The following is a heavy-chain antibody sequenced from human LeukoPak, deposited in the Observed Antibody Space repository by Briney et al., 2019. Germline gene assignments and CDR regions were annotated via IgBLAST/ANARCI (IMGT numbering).Heavy chain of an antibody. CDR2: VNPNSGGT. Sequence: ASVKVSYKASGYTFTDYYMHWVRQAPGQGLEWMGWVNPNSGGTNYAQKFQGRVTMTRDTSISTAYMELSRLRSDDTAVYYCAREFGLNSWLLDYWGQGTLVTVSS. J-gene: IGHJ4*02. V-gene: IGHV1-2*02. D-gene: IGHD6-13*01. CDR1: GYTFTDYY. CDR3: AREFGLNSWLLDY.